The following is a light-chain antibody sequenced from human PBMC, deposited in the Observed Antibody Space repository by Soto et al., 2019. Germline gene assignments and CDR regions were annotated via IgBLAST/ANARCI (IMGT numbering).Light chain of an antibody. J-gene: IGKJ2*02. Sequence: AIQMTQSPSSPSASVGDRVTITCRASQGIRNNSAWHQQKPGKTTKLLIYAASSLQSGVPSRLSVSGTGTDFALTIGSLQPEGFASSSCLQHYNYPCSVGQGTKVDIK. CDR1: QGIRNN. CDR2: AAS. V-gene: IGKV1-6*01. CDR3: LQHYNYPCS.